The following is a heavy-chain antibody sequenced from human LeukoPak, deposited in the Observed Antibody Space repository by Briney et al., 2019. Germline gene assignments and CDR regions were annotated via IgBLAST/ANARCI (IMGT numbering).Heavy chain of an antibody. CDR3: ARLDCSRTSCYFDY. J-gene: IGHJ4*02. D-gene: IGHD2-2*01. V-gene: IGHV3-74*01. CDR1: GFTFSSYW. CDR2: VNSDGSST. Sequence: SGGSLRLSCAASGFTFSSYWMHWVRQTPGRGLVWVSHVNSDGSSTSYADSVKGRFTIPRDNAKNTLYLQMNSLRAEDTAVYYCARLDCSRTSCYFDYWGQGTLVTVSS.